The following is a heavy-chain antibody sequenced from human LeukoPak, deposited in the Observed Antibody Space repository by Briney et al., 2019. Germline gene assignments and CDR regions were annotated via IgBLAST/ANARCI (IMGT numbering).Heavy chain of an antibody. D-gene: IGHD6-13*01. CDR1: GFTVSDNY. J-gene: IGHJ5*02. V-gene: IGHV3-53*01. Sequence: GGSLRLSCAASGFTVSDNYMSWVRQAPGKGIESVSVMYSRGDTYYANSVKGRFTFSRDISKNTLHLQMNGLRTEDTAMYYCARDAPQVPAAGVLASWGQGTLVIVSS. CDR2: MYSRGDT. CDR3: ARDAPQVPAAGVLAS.